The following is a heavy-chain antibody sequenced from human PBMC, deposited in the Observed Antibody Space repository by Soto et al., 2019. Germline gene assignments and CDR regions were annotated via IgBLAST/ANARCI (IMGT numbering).Heavy chain of an antibody. CDR1: GGSISRDY. CDR2: IYYRGST. CDR3: ARSAQVLRYFDWFEYYFDY. J-gene: IGHJ4*02. Sequence: SETLSLTCTVSGGSISRDYCSWIRQPPGKGLEWIGYIYYRGSTNYNPSLKSRVTISVDTSKNQFSLKLSSVTAADTAVYYCARSAQVLRYFDWFEYYFDYWGQGTLVTVSS. D-gene: IGHD3-9*01. V-gene: IGHV4-59*08.